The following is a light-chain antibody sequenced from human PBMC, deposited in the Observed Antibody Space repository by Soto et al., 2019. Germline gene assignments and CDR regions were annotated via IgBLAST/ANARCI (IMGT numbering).Light chain of an antibody. J-gene: IGKJ4*02. CDR3: QQYSSSPRT. Sequence: ENVLTQSPGTLSLSPGERATLHCRASQTVTSNYLAWYQQKPGQAPRLLIYGASGRATGIPDRFSGSGSGTDFTLTISRLEPEDFAVYYCQQYSSSPRTFGRGTKVDI. V-gene: IGKV3-20*01. CDR2: GAS. CDR1: QTVTSNY.